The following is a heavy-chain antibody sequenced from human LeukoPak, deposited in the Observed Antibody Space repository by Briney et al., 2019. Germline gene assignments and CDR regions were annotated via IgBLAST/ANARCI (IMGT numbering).Heavy chain of an antibody. CDR3: ARGGLWFGPYDY. Sequence: SETLSLTCAVSSGSISSGGYSWSWIRQPPGKGLEWIGYIYHSGSTYYNPSLKSRVTISVDRSKNQFSLKLSSVTAADTAVYYCARGGLWFGPYDYWGRGTLVTVSS. V-gene: IGHV4-30-2*01. CDR2: IYHSGST. D-gene: IGHD3-10*01. CDR1: SGSISSGGYS. J-gene: IGHJ4*02.